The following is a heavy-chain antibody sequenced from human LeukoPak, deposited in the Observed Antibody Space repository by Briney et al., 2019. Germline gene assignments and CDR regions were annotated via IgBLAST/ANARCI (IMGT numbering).Heavy chain of an antibody. V-gene: IGHV4-34*01. CDR3: ARGLYYYGSGSYYSPPWYYYYGMDV. CDR1: GGSFSGYY. Sequence: SETLSLTCAVYGGSFSGYYWSWIRQPPGKGLEWIGEINHSGSTNYNPSLKSRVTISVDTSKNQFSLKLSSVTAADTAVYYCARGLYYYGSGSYYSPPWYYYYGMDVWDKGTTVTVSS. D-gene: IGHD3-10*01. CDR2: INHSGST. J-gene: IGHJ6*04.